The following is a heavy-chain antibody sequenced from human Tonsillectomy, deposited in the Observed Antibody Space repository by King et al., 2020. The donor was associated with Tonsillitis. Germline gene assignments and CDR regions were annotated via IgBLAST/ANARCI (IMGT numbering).Heavy chain of an antibody. CDR1: GFTFSDAW. CDR2: IKSKIDGGTT. D-gene: IGHD3-10*01. J-gene: IGHJ4*02. V-gene: IGHV3-15*01. CDR3: TTDGGSGTLYYFDY. Sequence: VQLVESGGGLLKPGGSLRLSCAASGFTFSDAWMSWVRQAPGKGLEWFGRIKSKIDGGTTDYAAPMKGRFTISRDDSKNTIYLQMNSLKTEDTAVYYCTTDGGSGTLYYFDYWGQGTLVTVSS.